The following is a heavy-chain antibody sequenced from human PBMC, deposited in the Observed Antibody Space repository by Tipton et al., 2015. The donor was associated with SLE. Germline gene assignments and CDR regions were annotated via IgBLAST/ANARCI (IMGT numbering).Heavy chain of an antibody. CDR1: GGSISHFY. CDR3: ARATDWNLSPDV. CDR2: IYYSGTT. Sequence: LRLSCSVSGGSISHFYWSWIRQPPGKGLEWIAYIYYSGTTNYNPSLGSRLTISVDTSKDQFSLRLTSVTAADTAVYYCARATDWNLSPDVWGKGTTVTVSS. D-gene: IGHD1-7*01. V-gene: IGHV4-59*12. J-gene: IGHJ6*04.